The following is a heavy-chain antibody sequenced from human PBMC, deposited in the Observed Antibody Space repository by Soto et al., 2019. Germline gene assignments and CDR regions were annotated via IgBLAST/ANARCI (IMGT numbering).Heavy chain of an antibody. CDR3: ARERKVVGGAGFYSGMDV. J-gene: IGHJ6*02. CDR2: IKPDGSEK. CDR1: GFTFSSFW. D-gene: IGHD1-26*01. Sequence: EVQLVESGGGLVQPGGSLRLSCTASGFTFSSFWMSWVRQAPGKGLEWVANIKPDGSEKYFVVSVRGRFTVSRDNAKNSLDLQMNSLRAEDTAVYYCARERKVVGGAGFYSGMDVWGQGTTVTVSS. V-gene: IGHV3-7*05.